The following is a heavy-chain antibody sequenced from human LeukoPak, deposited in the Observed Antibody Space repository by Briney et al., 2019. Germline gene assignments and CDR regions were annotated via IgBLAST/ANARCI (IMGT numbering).Heavy chain of an antibody. D-gene: IGHD5-18*01. J-gene: IGHJ4*02. Sequence: PGGSLRLSCAASGFTVSSNYMSWVRQAPGKGLGWVSIIYSGGSTYYADSVKGRFSISRDNSKNMLYLQTNSLRTEDTAVYYCARARDTDFDSWGQGTLVTVSS. V-gene: IGHV3-53*05. CDR1: GFTVSSNY. CDR3: ARARDTDFDS. CDR2: IYSGGST.